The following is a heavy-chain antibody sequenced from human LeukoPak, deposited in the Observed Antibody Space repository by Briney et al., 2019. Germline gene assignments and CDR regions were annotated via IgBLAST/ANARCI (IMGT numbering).Heavy chain of an antibody. J-gene: IGHJ4*02. CDR3: AREVGGGYYYFGY. D-gene: IGHD4-23*01. V-gene: IGHV3-30-3*01. CDR1: GFTFGSYA. CDR2: ISYDGSNK. Sequence: GRSLRLSCAASGFTFGSYAMHWVRQAPGKGLEWVAVISYDGSNKYYADSVKGRFTISRDNSKNTLYLQMNSLRAEDTAVYYCAREVGGGYYYFGYWGQGTLVTVSS.